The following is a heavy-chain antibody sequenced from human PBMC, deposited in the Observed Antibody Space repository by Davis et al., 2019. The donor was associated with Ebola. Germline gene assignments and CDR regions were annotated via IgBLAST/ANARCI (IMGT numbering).Heavy chain of an antibody. D-gene: IGHD6-13*01. CDR2: IYWDDDK. CDR3: ARRRGYSSSWYRAPFDY. J-gene: IGHJ4*02. Sequence: SGPTLVNPTQTLTLTCTFSGFSLSTSGVGVGWLRQPPGKALEWLALIYWDDDKRYSPSLKSRLTITKDTSKNQVVLTMTNMDPVDTATYYCARRRGYSSSWYRAPFDYWGQGTLVTVSS. V-gene: IGHV2-5*02. CDR1: GFSLSTSGVG.